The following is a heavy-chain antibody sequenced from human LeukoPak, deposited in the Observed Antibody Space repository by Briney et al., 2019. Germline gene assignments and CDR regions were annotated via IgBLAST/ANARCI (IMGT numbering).Heavy chain of an antibody. CDR2: ISGSGGDT. CDR3: AKVDSYSGHDGTPLEN. D-gene: IGHD5-12*01. J-gene: IGHJ4*02. V-gene: IGHV3-23*01. Sequence: PGGSPRLSCAASGFPFSSYALTWVRQAPGKGLEWVSTISGSGGDTDYADSVRGRFTVSRDNSKNTQYLRMTSLRAEDTAIYYCAKVDSYSGHDGTPLENWGRGTLVTVSS. CDR1: GFPFSSYA.